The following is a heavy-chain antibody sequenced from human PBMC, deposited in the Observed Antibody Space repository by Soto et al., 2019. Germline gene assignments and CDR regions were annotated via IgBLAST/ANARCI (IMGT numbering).Heavy chain of an antibody. D-gene: IGHD4-17*01. CDR3: ARDRTLTVTNYYYGMDV. V-gene: IGHV4-31*03. Sequence: PSETLSLTCTVSGGSISSGGYYWSWIRQHPGKGLEWIGYIYYSGSTYYNPSLKSRVTISVDTSKNQFSLKLSSVTAADTAVYYCARDRTLTVTNYYYGMDVWGQGTTVTVSS. CDR2: IYYSGST. CDR1: GGSISSGGYY. J-gene: IGHJ6*02.